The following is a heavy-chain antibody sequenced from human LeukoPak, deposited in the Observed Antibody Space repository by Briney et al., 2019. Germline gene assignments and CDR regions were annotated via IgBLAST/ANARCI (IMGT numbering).Heavy chain of an antibody. CDR2: SNPNSGGT. CDR3: ARGDSTMIVVVITGLEY. J-gene: IGHJ4*02. V-gene: IGHV1-2*02. D-gene: IGHD3-22*01. CDR1: GYTFTGYY. Sequence: GASVKVSCKASGYTFTGYYMHWVRQAPGQGLEWMGWSNPNSGGTNYAQTFQGRVTMTRDTSISTAYMELSRLRSDDTAVYYCARGDSTMIVVVITGLEYWGQGTLVTVSS.